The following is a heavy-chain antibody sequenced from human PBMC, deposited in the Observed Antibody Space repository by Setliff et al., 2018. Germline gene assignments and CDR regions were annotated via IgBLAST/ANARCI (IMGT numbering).Heavy chain of an antibody. CDR1: GFTFSSYW. Sequence: GGSLRLSCAASGFTFSSYWMTWVRQAPGKGLEWVANIKQDGSEKYYVDSVKGRFTISRDNAKNSLYLQMSSLRAEDTAVYYCARGGIAVAGYPYNWFDPWGQGTLVTVSS. D-gene: IGHD6-19*01. CDR3: ARGGIAVAGYPYNWFDP. CDR2: IKQDGSEK. J-gene: IGHJ5*02. V-gene: IGHV3-7*01.